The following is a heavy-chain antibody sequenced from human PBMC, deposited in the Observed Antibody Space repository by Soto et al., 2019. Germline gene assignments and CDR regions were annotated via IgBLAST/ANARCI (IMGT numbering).Heavy chain of an antibody. V-gene: IGHV3-11*01. CDR3: ARVGQDYYYGMDV. J-gene: IGHJ6*02. CDR1: GFIFSDYY. CDR2: ISSVTGTI. Sequence: GGSLRLSCAASGFIFSDYYMSWIRQAPGKGLAWVSYISSVTGTIYYADSVKGRFTISRDNAKDSLYLQLNSLRAEDTAVYYCARVGQDYYYGMDVWGQGTTVTVSS.